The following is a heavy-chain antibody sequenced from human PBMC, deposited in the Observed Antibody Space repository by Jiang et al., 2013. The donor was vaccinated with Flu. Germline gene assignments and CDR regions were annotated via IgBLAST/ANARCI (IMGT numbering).Heavy chain of an antibody. J-gene: IGHJ3*02. Sequence: SGAEVKKPGASVKVSCKASGYTFSNYYMHWVRQAPGQGLEWMGIINPSDGSTRYTQKFQDRVTMTRDTSTSTFYMELSSLRSEDTAVYYCAVIIGPVGMDAFDIWGQGTMVTVSS. CDR3: AVIIGPVGMDAFDI. CDR1: GYTFSNYY. V-gene: IGHV1-46*01. CDR2: INPSDGST. D-gene: IGHD2-21*01.